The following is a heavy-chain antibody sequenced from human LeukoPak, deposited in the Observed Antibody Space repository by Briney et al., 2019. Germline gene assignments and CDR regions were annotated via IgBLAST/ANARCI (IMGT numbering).Heavy chain of an antibody. CDR2: IYPGDSDT. CDR1: GYSFTSYW. J-gene: IGHJ4*02. D-gene: IGHD3-16*01. Sequence: HEESLKISCKGSGYSFTSYWIGWVRQMPGKGLEWMGIIYPGDSDTRYSPSFQGQVIISADKSISTAYLQWSSLKASDTAIYYCATYSDTFYFDCWGQGTLVTVSS. CDR3: ATYSDTFYFDC. V-gene: IGHV5-51*01.